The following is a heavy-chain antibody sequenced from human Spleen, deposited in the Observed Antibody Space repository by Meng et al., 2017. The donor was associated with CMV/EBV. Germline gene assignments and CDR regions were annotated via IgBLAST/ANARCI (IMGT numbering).Heavy chain of an antibody. Sequence: LTCTVSGGSISSSSYYWGWIRQSPGKGLEWIGSIYDSGRTYYNPSLKSRVTISVDTSKNQFSLKLSSVTAADTAVYYCARDGRWFDPWGQGTLVTVSS. CDR1: GGSISSSSYY. D-gene: IGHD1-26*01. CDR3: ARDGRWFDP. J-gene: IGHJ5*02. CDR2: IYDSGRT. V-gene: IGHV4-39*07.